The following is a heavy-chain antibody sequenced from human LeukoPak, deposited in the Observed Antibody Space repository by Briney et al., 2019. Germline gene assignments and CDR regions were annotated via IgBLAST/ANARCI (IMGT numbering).Heavy chain of an antibody. CDR3: AKGGYYYDSSGYYLC. J-gene: IGHJ4*02. CDR2: ISGSGGST. Sequence: GGSLRLSCAASGFTFSSYAMSWVRQAPGKGLEWVSAISGSGGSTYYADSVKGRFTISGDNSKNTLYLQMNSLRAEDTAVYYCAKGGYYYDSSGYYLCWGQGTLVTVSS. V-gene: IGHV3-23*01. CDR1: GFTFSSYA. D-gene: IGHD3-22*01.